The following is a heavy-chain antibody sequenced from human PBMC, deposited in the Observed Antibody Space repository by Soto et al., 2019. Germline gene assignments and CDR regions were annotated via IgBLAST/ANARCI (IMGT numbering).Heavy chain of an antibody. Sequence: ASVKVSCKASGYTFTGYYMHWVRQAPGQGLEWMGWINPNSGGTNYAQKFQGWVTMTRDTSISTAYVELSRLRSDDTAVYYCARVRWELLRAYAFDIWGQGTMVTVSS. V-gene: IGHV1-2*04. CDR2: INPNSGGT. J-gene: IGHJ3*02. D-gene: IGHD1-26*01. CDR3: ARVRWELLRAYAFDI. CDR1: GYTFTGYY.